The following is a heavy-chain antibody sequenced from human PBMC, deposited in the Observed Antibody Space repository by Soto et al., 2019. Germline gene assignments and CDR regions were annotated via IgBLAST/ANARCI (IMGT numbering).Heavy chain of an antibody. CDR3: AKETDTAYFDY. V-gene: IGHV3-30*18. CDR2: ISYDGSNK. Sequence: QVQLVESGGGVVQPGRSLRLSCAASGFTFSSYGMHWVRQAPGKGLEWVAVISYDGSNKYYAASVKGRFTISRDNSKNTLYLQMNSLRAEHTAVYYCAKETDTAYFDYWGEGTLVTVS. J-gene: IGHJ4*02. D-gene: IGHD5-18*01. CDR1: GFTFSSYG.